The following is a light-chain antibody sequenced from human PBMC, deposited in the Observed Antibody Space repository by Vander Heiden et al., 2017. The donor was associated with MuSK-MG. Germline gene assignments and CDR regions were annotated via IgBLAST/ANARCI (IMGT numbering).Light chain of an antibody. CDR1: SSNIGRNH. CDR2: ENN. CDR3: ATWDNSLSGEVL. V-gene: IGLV1-51*02. Sequence: QSVLTQPPSVSVAPGQTVTISCSGSSSNIGRNHVCWYQQFPGTAPKLLIYENNKRPSGIPDRFSGSKSGTSATLGITGLQTGDEADYYCATWDNSLSGEVLFGGGTKLTVL. J-gene: IGLJ2*01.